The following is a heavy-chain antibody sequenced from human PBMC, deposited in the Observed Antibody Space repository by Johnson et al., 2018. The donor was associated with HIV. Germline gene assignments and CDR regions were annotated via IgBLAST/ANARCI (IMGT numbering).Heavy chain of an antibody. V-gene: IGHV3-30-3*02. D-gene: IGHD3-22*01. CDR2: ISYDGSNN. CDR1: GFTSTNCA. CDR3: AKRGSTMIGGAGAFDI. J-gene: IGHJ3*02. Sequence: QVQLVESGGGVVQPGRSLRLSCAASGFTSTNCARHWVRQAPGISYDGSNNYYADCVKGRFTVSRDNSKNTLFLQMNSLRAEDTAVYYCAKRGSTMIGGAGAFDIWGQGTMVTVSP.